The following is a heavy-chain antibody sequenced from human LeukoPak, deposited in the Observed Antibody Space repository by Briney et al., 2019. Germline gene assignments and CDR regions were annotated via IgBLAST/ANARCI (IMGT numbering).Heavy chain of an antibody. J-gene: IGHJ4*02. CDR2: IKSKTDGGTA. CDR1: GFTFSDAW. Sequence: GGSLRLSCAASGFTFSDAWMSWVRQAPGKGLEWVGRIKSKTDGGTADYAAPVKGRFTISRDDSKNTLYLQMNSLKTEDTAVYYCTTIGAGNYLYDWGQGTLVTVSS. V-gene: IGHV3-15*01. CDR3: TTIGAGNYLYD. D-gene: IGHD4-23*01.